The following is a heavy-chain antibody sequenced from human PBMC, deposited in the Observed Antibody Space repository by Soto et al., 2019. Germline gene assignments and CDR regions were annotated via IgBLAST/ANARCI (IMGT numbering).Heavy chain of an antibody. Sequence: QVQLVQSGAEVKKPESSVKVSCKASGGTFSNFAINWVRQAPGQGREWMGGIIPILNITNYAQKFQGRVTITADESTSTAYMELTRVRSEDTAVYFCARGQIYYEILTGYCQNLRSFRMDVVGHGTTVTVSS. J-gene: IGHJ6*02. D-gene: IGHD3-9*01. CDR3: ARGQIYYEILTGYCQNLRSFRMDV. V-gene: IGHV1-69*12. CDR2: IIPILNIT. CDR1: GGTFSNFA.